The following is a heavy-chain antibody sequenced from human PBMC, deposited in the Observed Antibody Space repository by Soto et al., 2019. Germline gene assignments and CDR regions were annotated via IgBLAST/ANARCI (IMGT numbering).Heavy chain of an antibody. V-gene: IGHV1-46*01. CDR1: GYSFSSRY. Sequence: GASVKVSCKAYGYSFSSRYVVWVRQAPGQGLEWMGVINPAGGSTSYAQKFQHRVTMTRDMSTSTVYLDLISLRVDDTAVYYCASLSPGKWGQGTQVTVSS. CDR2: INPAGGST. CDR3: ASLSPGK. J-gene: IGHJ4*02.